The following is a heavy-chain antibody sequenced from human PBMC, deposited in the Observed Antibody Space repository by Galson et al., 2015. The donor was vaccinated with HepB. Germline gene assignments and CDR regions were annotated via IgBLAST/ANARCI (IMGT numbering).Heavy chain of an antibody. J-gene: IGHJ3*01. Sequence: SVKVSCKASGYTFTCYYVHWVRQAPGQGLEWMGTINPRSGSTTYALKFQGSVTMSRDTSTTTVYLQLSSLRSEDTAVYFCARANMGGYCSSTYCSNDAFDFWGQGTLVTVSS. CDR3: ARANMGGYCSSTYCSNDAFDF. V-gene: IGHV1-46*01. D-gene: IGHD2-2*01. CDR1: GYTFTCYY. CDR2: INPRSGST.